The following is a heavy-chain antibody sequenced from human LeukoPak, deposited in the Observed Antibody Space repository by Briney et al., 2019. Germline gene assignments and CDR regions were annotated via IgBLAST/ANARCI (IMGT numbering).Heavy chain of an antibody. CDR2: ISGSGGST. V-gene: IGHV3-23*01. CDR3: AKVAYYDSSGYYDY. D-gene: IGHD3-22*01. Sequence: GGSLRLSCAASGFTFSSYWMSWVRQAPGKGLEWVSAISGSGGSTYYADFVKGRFTISRDNSKNTLYLQMNSLRAEDTAVYYCAKVAYYDSSGYYDYWGQGTLVTVSS. CDR1: GFTFSSYW. J-gene: IGHJ4*02.